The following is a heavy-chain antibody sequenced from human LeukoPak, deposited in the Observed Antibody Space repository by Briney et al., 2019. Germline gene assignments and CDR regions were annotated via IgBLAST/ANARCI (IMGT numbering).Heavy chain of an antibody. D-gene: IGHD6-13*01. Sequence: ASETLSLTCTVSGGSISSGGYYWSWIRQHPGKGLEWIGCIYYSGSTYYNPSLKSRVTISVDTSKNQFSLKLSSVTAADTAVYYCARVYSSSWDFDYWGQGTLVTVSS. V-gene: IGHV4-31*03. CDR2: IYYSGST. CDR3: ARVYSSSWDFDY. CDR1: GGSISSGGYY. J-gene: IGHJ4*02.